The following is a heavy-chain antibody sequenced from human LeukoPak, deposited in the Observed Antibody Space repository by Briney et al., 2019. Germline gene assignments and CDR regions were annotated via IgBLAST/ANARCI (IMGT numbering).Heavy chain of an antibody. CDR1: GFTFSSYN. V-gene: IGHV3-21*01. D-gene: IGHD5-18*01. Sequence: GGSLRLSCAASGFTFSSYNMNWVRQAPGKGLEWVSSITSGSSYIYYADSVKGRFTISRDNAKNSLYLQMNSLRAEDTAVYYCARAYSYGQGPDYWGQGTLVTVSS. CDR3: ARAYSYGQGPDY. CDR2: ITSGSSYI. J-gene: IGHJ4*02.